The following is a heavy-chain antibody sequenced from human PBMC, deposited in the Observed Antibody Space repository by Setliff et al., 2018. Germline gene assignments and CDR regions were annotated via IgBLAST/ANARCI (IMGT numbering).Heavy chain of an antibody. CDR2: TIPVFGTT. Sequence: SVKVSCKASGGTFRNYGISWVRQAPGQGLERMGGTIPVFGTTDYSQKFQGRVTIITDESTSTAFMQLCSLRSEDTAVYYCVREGVDTRSSTDYRYYMDVWGKGTTVTVSS. J-gene: IGHJ6*03. V-gene: IGHV1-69*05. CDR3: VREGVDTRSSTDYRYYMDV. D-gene: IGHD5-18*01. CDR1: GGTFRNYG.